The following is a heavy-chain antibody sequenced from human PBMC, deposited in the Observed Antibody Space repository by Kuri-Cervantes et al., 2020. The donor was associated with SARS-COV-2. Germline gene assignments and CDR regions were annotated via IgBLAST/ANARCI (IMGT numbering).Heavy chain of an antibody. V-gene: IGHV1-69*13. CDR1: GGTFTTYG. CDR3: ARDVGYGGTSELDITYFDY. CDR2: IIPFFGTP. J-gene: IGHJ4*02. Sequence: SVKVSCKASGGTFTTYGFTWVRQAPGQGLEWMGGIIPFFGTPNYAQKFEGRVTITADEPTSTAYIELSSLRFEDTAVYFCARDVGYGGTSELDITYFDYWGQGTLVTVSS. D-gene: IGHD4-23*01.